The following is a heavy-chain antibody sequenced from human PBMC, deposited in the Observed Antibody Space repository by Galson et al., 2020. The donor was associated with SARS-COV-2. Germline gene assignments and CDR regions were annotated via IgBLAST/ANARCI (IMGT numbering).Heavy chain of an antibody. CDR1: GFALSNSA. V-gene: IGHV3-30*04. Sequence: GGPLRLSCAASGFALSNSAMHWVRQAPGKGLEWVAIFTYDGTTKYNSHSVKGRFTISRDISKNTLYLQINSLRPEDTAVYYCARETDDDTSSWYDYWGQGARVAVSS. J-gene: IGHJ4*02. CDR3: ARETDDDTSSWYDY. D-gene: IGHD6-13*01. CDR2: FTYDGTTK.